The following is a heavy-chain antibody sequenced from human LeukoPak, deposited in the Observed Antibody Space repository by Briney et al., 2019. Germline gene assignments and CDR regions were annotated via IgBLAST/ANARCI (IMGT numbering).Heavy chain of an antibody. CDR3: AKSRSGGYYGADS. D-gene: IGHD1-26*01. CDR2: ISGSGGST. J-gene: IGHJ4*02. V-gene: IGHV3-23*01. Sequence: GGSLRLSCAASGFTFSSYAMNWVRQDPGKGLEWVSAISGSGGSTFYADSVKGRFTISRDNSKNTLYLQMNSLRAEGTAVYYCAKSRSGGYYGADSWGQGTLVTVSS. CDR1: GFTFSSYA.